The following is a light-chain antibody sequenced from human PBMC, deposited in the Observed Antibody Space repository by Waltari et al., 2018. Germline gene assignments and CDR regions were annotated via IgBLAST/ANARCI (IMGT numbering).Light chain of an antibody. Sequence: DIQMTQSPSSLSASVGDRGTITCQASQDISNYLNWYQQKPGKAPKLLIYDASNLETGVPSMFSGSGSGTDFTFTISSLQPEDIATYYCQQYDNLPRFGPGTKVDIK. CDR2: DAS. CDR3: QQYDNLPR. CDR1: QDISNY. V-gene: IGKV1-33*01. J-gene: IGKJ3*01.